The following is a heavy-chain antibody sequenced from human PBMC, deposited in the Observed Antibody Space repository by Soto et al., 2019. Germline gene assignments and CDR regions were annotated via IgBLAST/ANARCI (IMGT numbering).Heavy chain of an antibody. V-gene: IGHV3-23*01. Sequence: GGSLRLSCAASGFTFSSFAMSWVRQAPGKGLEWVSGIGSSGDTTHLADSVKGRFTISRDNSRNTLYLQMNSLRVDDTAVYYCGIDPNSDYIGAFDIWRKGTMVTVSS. CDR3: GIDPNSDYIGAFDI. D-gene: IGHD5-12*01. CDR2: IGSSGDTT. J-gene: IGHJ3*02. CDR1: GFTFSSFA.